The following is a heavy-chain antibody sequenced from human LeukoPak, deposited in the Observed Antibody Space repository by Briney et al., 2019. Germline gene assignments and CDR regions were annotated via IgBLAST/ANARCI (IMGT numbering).Heavy chain of an antibody. CDR3: ARDRGGSYLDY. Sequence: ASVKVSRKASGYTFTSYGISWVRQAPGQGLEWMGWISAYNGNTNYAQKLQGRVTMTTDTSTSTAYVELRSPRSDDTAVYYCARDRGGSYLDYWGQGTLVTVSS. CDR1: GYTFTSYG. CDR2: ISAYNGNT. J-gene: IGHJ4*02. D-gene: IGHD3-16*01. V-gene: IGHV1-18*01.